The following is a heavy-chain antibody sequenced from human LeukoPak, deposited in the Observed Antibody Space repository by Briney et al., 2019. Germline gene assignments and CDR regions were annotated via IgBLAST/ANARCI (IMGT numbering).Heavy chain of an antibody. CDR2: IYSDGST. CDR3: AISSSGDNGYYYGMDV. D-gene: IGHD3-3*01. CDR1: GLTVSSDY. V-gene: IGHV3-53*04. Sequence: PGGSLRLSCAASGLTVSSDYMAWVRQAPGKGLEWVSLIYSDGSTYYADSVKGRFSISRHNSKNTLYLQMNSLRAEDTAVYYCAISSSGDNGYYYGMDVWGQGTTVTVSS. J-gene: IGHJ6*02.